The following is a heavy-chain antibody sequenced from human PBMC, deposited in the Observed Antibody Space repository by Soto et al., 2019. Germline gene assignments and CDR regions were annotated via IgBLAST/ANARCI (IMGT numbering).Heavy chain of an antibody. V-gene: IGHV5-51*01. CDR3: ARTPPLDYYDSSGYYYVSAFDI. Sequence: PGESLKISCKGSGYSFPSDWIGWVRQMPGKGLEWMGSIYPADSDTRYSPAFQGQVTISADKSIRTAYLQWSSLKASDTATYYCARTPPLDYYDSSGYYYVSAFDIWGQGTMVTVSS. CDR1: GYSFPSDW. CDR2: IYPADSDT. D-gene: IGHD3-22*01. J-gene: IGHJ3*02.